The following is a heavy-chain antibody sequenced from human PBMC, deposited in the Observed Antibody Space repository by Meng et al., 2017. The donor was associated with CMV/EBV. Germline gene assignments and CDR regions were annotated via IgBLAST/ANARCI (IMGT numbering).Heavy chain of an antibody. Sequence: QGQLVQPGADLRKPGASAKVSCKASGDTFTDYYMHWVRQAPGQGLEWMGCINPNSGDTNYAQKFQGRVTMTRDTSISTAYMELSRLRSDDTAVYYCTRDAHLTTVTPNWFDPWGQGTLVTVSS. CDR2: INPNSGDT. J-gene: IGHJ5*02. CDR3: TRDAHLTTVTPNWFDP. CDR1: GDTFTDYY. D-gene: IGHD4-17*01. V-gene: IGHV1-2*02.